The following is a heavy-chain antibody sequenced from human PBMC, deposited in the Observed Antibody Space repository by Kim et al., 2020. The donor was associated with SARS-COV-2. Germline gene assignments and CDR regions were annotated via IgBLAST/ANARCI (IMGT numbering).Heavy chain of an antibody. J-gene: IGHJ4*02. D-gene: IGHD3-9*01. Sequence: SVKVSCKASGGTFSSYAISWVRQAPGQGLEWMGRIIPILGIANYAQKFQGRVTITADKSTSTAYMELSSLRSEDTAVYYCAREPGYPRFDYWGQGTLVTVSS. CDR2: IIPILGIA. CDR3: AREPGYPRFDY. CDR1: GGTFSSYA. V-gene: IGHV1-69*04.